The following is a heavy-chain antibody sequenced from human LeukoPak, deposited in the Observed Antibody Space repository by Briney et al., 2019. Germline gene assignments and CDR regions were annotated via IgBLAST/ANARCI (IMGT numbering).Heavy chain of an antibody. CDR3: AKDLYLRDFWGGYFDY. D-gene: IGHD3-3*01. J-gene: IGHJ4*02. CDR2: ISASGSAT. Sequence: GGSLRLSGAASGFIFSNYGMNWVRQAPGKGLEWVAAISASGSATSYADSVRGRFTISRDNSKSTTYLQMNSLRAEDTAVFYCAKDLYLRDFWGGYFDYWGQGIPVTVSS. CDR1: GFIFSNYG. V-gene: IGHV3-23*01.